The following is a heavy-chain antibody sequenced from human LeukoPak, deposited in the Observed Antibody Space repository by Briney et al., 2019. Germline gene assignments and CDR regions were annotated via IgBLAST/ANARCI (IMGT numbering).Heavy chain of an antibody. V-gene: IGHV4-34*01. D-gene: IGHD3-22*01. J-gene: IGHJ4*02. Sequence: PSETLSLTCAVYGGSFSGYYWSWIRQPPGKGLEWIGEINHSGSTNYNPSLKSRVTISVDTSKNQFSLELSSVTAADTAVYYCARGPPIYDSSGYYYFDYWGQGTLVTVSS. CDR2: INHSGST. CDR1: GGSFSGYY. CDR3: ARGPPIYDSSGYYYFDY.